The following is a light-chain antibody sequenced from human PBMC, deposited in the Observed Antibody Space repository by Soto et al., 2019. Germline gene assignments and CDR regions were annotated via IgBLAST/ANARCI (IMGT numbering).Light chain of an antibody. J-gene: IGLJ2*01. Sequence: QAVVTQETSLTVSPGGTVTLTCGSSTGPVTSNHYAFWMQQKPGQAPRTLIYDTRHKHSWTPARFSASLLGGKATLTLLGAQPEDEAEYYCLLSYSGYMFFGGGTKLTVL. CDR1: TGPVTSNHY. V-gene: IGLV7-46*02. CDR3: LLSYSGYMF. CDR2: DTR.